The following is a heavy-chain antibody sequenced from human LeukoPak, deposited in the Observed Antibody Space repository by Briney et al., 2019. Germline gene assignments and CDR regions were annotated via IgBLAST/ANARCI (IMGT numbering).Heavy chain of an antibody. CDR1: GGSISSGGHF. CDR2: IYYSGST. D-gene: IGHD3-10*01. CDR3: ARDLLAVMGYGSGSPFDY. Sequence: SETLSLTCTVSGGSISSGGHFWSWIRQPPGKGLEWIGSIYYSGSTYYNPSLKSRVTISVDTSKNQFSLKLSSVTAADTAVYYCARDLLAVMGYGSGSPFDYWGQGTLVTVSS. V-gene: IGHV4-39*07. J-gene: IGHJ4*02.